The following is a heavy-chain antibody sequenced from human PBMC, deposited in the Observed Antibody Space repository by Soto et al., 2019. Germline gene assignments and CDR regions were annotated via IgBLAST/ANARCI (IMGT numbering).Heavy chain of an antibody. CDR3: ARQREAAAAPRAYYYYGMDV. V-gene: IGHV1-2*04. D-gene: IGHD6-13*01. Sequence: GASVKVSCKASGYTFADYYMHWVRQAPGQGLEWMGWINPNSGGTNYAQKFQGWVTMTRDTSISTAYMELSRLRSDDTAVYYCARQREAAAAPRAYYYYGMDVWGQGTTVTVSS. CDR2: INPNSGGT. J-gene: IGHJ6*02. CDR1: GYTFADYY.